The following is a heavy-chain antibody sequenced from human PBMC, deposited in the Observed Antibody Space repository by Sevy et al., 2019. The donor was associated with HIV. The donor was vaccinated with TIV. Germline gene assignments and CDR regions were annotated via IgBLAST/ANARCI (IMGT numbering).Heavy chain of an antibody. J-gene: IGHJ3*02. CDR3: ARRIAVAGTGAFDI. V-gene: IGHV4-39*01. Sequence: SETLSLTCTVSGGSISSSSYYWGWIRQPPGKGLEWIGSIYYSGSTYYNPSLKSRVTISADTSKNQFSLKLSSVTAADTAVYYCARRIAVAGTGAFDIWGQGTMVTASS. D-gene: IGHD6-19*01. CDR1: GGSISSSSYY. CDR2: IYYSGST.